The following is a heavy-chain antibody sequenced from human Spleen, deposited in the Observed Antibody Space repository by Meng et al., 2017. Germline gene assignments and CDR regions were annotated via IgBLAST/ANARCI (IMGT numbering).Heavy chain of an antibody. CDR2: IYTSGST. V-gene: IGHV4-4*07. D-gene: IGHD3-22*01. CDR1: GESFNNYA. CDR3: ATTYYYDSDRGAFDI. J-gene: IGHJ3*02. Sequence: SETLSLTCTVSGESFNNYAWNWIRQPAGKGLQLSGRIYTSGSTNYNPSLKSRVTMSVDTSKNQFSLKLSSVTAADTAVYYCATTYYYDSDRGAFDIWGQGTMVTVSS.